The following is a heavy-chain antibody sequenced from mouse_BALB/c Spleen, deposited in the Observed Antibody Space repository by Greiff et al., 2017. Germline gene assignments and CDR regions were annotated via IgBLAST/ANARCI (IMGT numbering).Heavy chain of an antibody. J-gene: IGHJ4*01. V-gene: IGHV3-2*02. Sequence: VQLKQSGPGLVKPSQSLSLTCTVTGYSITSDYAWNWIRQFPGNKLEWMGYISYSGSTSYNPSLKSRISITRDTSKNQFFLQLNSVTTEDTATYYCARKGVYAMDYWGQGTSVTVSS. CDR3: ARKGVYAMDY. CDR2: ISYSGST. CDR1: GYSITSDYA.